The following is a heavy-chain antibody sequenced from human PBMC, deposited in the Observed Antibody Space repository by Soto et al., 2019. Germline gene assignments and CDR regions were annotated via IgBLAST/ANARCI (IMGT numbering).Heavy chain of an antibody. CDR1: GGSINSYY. Sequence: LSLTCNVSGGSINSYYWSWIRQPAGKGLEWIGRISSGGSAIYNPSLKSRVTISVDTSKNQFSLRLTSVTAADTAVYFCARDAYPNWFDFWGQGTLVTVST. CDR2: ISSGGSA. J-gene: IGHJ5*01. D-gene: IGHD2-8*01. CDR3: ARDAYPNWFDF. V-gene: IGHV4-4*07.